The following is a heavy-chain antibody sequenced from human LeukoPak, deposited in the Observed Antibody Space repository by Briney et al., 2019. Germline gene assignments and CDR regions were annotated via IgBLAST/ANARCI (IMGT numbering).Heavy chain of an antibody. V-gene: IGHV1-18*01. J-gene: IGHJ4*02. Sequence: ASVKVSCKASGYTFTSYGISWVRQAPGQGRKWMGWISAYNGNTNYAQKLQGRVTMTTDTSTSTAYMDLRSLRSDDTAVYYCARVGVVVVVAAPDYWGQGTLVTVSS. D-gene: IGHD2-15*01. CDR1: GYTFTSYG. CDR3: ARVGVVVVVAAPDY. CDR2: ISAYNGNT.